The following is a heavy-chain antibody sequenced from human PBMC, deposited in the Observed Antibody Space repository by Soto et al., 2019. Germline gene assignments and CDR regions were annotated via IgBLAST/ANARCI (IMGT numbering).Heavy chain of an antibody. CDR2: IYSGGST. CDR3: ARDLPGSSSWYYYYYGMDI. D-gene: IGHD6-13*01. Sequence: GGSLRLSCAASGFTVSSNYMSWVRQAPGKGLEWVSVIYSGGSTYYADSVKGRFTISRDNSKNTLYLQMNSLRAEDTAVYYCARDLPGSSSWYYYYYGMDIWGQGTTVTVSS. V-gene: IGHV3-53*01. J-gene: IGHJ6*02. CDR1: GFTVSSNY.